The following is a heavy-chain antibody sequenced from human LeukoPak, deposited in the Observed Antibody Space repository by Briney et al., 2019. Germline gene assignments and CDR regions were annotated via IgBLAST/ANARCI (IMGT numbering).Heavy chain of an antibody. Sequence: GESLKISCEGFVYTFTNYWIGWVRQMPGKGLEWMGIIYPGDSDTRYGPSFQGQVTISADKSISTAYLQWSSLKVSDTATYYCARKRGRGYHIDYWGQGTLVTVSS. D-gene: IGHD5-12*01. CDR3: ARKRGRGYHIDY. J-gene: IGHJ4*02. CDR2: IYPGDSDT. V-gene: IGHV5-51*01. CDR1: VYTFTNYW.